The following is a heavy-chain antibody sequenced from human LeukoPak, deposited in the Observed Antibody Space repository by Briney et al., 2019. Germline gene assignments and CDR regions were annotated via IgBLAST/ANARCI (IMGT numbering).Heavy chain of an antibody. Sequence: PGGSLRLSCAASGFTFSSYSMNWVRQAPGKGLEWVSSISSSSSYIYYADSVKGRFTISRDNAKNSLYLQMNSLRSEDTAVYYCAREELNWFDPWGQGTLVTVSS. CDR3: AREELNWFDP. CDR2: ISSSSSYI. V-gene: IGHV3-21*04. CDR1: GFTFSSYS. J-gene: IGHJ5*02. D-gene: IGHD1-7*01.